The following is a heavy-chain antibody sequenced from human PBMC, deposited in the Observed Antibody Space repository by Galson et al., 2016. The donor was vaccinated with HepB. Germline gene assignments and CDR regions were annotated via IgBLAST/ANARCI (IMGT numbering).Heavy chain of an antibody. D-gene: IGHD6-13*01. V-gene: IGHV3-74*01. J-gene: IGHJ4*02. Sequence: SLRLSCAASGFTFSSYWMHWVRQAPGKGLVWVSRINSDGSSTSYADSVKGRFTISRDNAKNTMYLQMKSLSAEDTAVYYCARGPYSSNFYVGDYWAREPWSPSPQ. CDR1: GFTFSSYW. CDR2: INSDGSST. CDR3: ARGPYSSNFYVGDY.